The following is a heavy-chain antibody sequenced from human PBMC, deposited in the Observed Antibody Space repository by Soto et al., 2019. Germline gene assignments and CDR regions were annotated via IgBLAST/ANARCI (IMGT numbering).Heavy chain of an antibody. Sequence: QVQLQQWGAGLLKPSETLSLTCAVYGGSFSGYYWSWIRQPPGKGPEWTGEITHSGSTTYNPSLKSRVTLSVDTSKNQFSLKLSSVTAADTAVYYWARGYCSSTSCYPDFTDGGDPWGQGNLVTVSS. CDR1: GGSFSGYY. CDR3: ARGYCSSTSCYPDFTDGGDP. J-gene: IGHJ5*02. CDR2: ITHSGST. V-gene: IGHV4-34*01. D-gene: IGHD2-2*01.